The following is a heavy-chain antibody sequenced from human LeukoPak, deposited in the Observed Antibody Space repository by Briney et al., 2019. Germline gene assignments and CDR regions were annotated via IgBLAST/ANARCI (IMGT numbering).Heavy chain of an antibody. V-gene: IGHV5-51*01. CDR3: AVPMVRGVYGKSYFDY. CDR1: EYSFNSYW. Sequence: GESLKISCKGSEYSFNSYWIAWVRQMPGKGLEWMGIIYPGDFDTRYSPSFQGHVTISVDKSISTAYLQWSSLKASDTAMYFCAVPMVRGVYGKSYFDYWGQGTLVTVSS. D-gene: IGHD3-10*01. J-gene: IGHJ4*02. CDR2: IYPGDFDT.